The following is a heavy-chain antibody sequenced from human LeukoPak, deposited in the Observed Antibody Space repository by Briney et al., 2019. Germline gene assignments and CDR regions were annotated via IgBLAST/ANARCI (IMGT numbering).Heavy chain of an antibody. J-gene: IGHJ4*02. CDR1: GFTFSDYY. V-gene: IGHV3-11*04. D-gene: IGHD4-17*01. Sequence: GGSLRLSCAASGFTFSDYYMSWIRQAPGKGLEWVSYISSSGSTIYYADSVKGRFTLSRDNAKNSLYLQMNSLRAEDTAVYYCAAKRYVDYIVDYWGQGTLVTVSS. CDR2: ISSSGSTI. CDR3: AAKRYVDYIVDY.